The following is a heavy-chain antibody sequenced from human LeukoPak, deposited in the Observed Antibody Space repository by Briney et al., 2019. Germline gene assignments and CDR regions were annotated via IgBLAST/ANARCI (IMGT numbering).Heavy chain of an antibody. CDR1: GFTFSSYA. CDR3: AKDALQGWEILRMIDY. V-gene: IGHV3-23*01. J-gene: IGHJ4*02. D-gene: IGHD1-26*01. CDR2: ISGSGGST. Sequence: GGSLRLSCAASGFTFSSYAMSWVRQAPGKGLEWVSAISGSGGSTYYADSVKGRFTISRDNSKNTLYLHMNSPRAEDTAVYYCAKDALQGWEILRMIDYWGQGTLVTVSS.